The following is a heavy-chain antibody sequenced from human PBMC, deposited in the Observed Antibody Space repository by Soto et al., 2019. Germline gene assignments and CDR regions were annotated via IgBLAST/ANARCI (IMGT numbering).Heavy chain of an antibody. Sequence: ASVKVSCKASGYTFTTYGITWVRQAPGQGLEWMGWISANNGNTNYAQRLQDRVTMTTDTSTSTANMELRSLRSDDTAVYYCARDLEDVLTAPYHYYYAMDVWGQGTTVTVSS. V-gene: IGHV1-18*01. J-gene: IGHJ6*02. D-gene: IGHD3-9*01. CDR3: ARDLEDVLTAPYHYYYAMDV. CDR2: ISANNGNT. CDR1: GYTFTTYG.